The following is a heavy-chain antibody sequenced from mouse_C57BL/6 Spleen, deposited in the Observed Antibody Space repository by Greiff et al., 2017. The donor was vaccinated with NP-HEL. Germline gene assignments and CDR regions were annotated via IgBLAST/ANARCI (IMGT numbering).Heavy chain of an antibody. CDR2: IDPSDSYT. V-gene: IGHV1-69*01. Sequence: QVQLQQPGAELVMPGASVKLSCKASGYTFPSYWMHWVKQRPGQGLEWIGEIDPSDSYTNSNQKFKGKSTLTVDKSSSTAYMQLSSLTSEDSAVYYRARSAQSHYYAMDYWGQGTSVTVSS. CDR1: GYTFPSYW. D-gene: IGHD6-1*01. CDR3: ARSAQSHYYAMDY. J-gene: IGHJ4*01.